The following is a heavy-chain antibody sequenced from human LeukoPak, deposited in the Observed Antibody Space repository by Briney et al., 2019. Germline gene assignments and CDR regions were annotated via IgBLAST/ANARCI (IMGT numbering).Heavy chain of an antibody. Sequence: ASVKVSCKVSGYTLTELSMHWVRQAPGKGLEWMGGFDPEDGETIYAQKFQGRVTMTGDTSTDTAYMELSSLRSEDTAVYYCATPWGVGATQADYWGQGTLVTVSS. CDR1: GYTLTELS. V-gene: IGHV1-24*01. CDR2: FDPEDGET. D-gene: IGHD1-26*01. J-gene: IGHJ4*02. CDR3: ATPWGVGATQADY.